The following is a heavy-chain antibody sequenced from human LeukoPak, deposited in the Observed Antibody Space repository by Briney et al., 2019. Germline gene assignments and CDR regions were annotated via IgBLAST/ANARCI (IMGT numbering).Heavy chain of an antibody. D-gene: IGHD5-18*01. J-gene: IGHJ6*03. V-gene: IGHV4-39*01. CDR2: IYYSGST. CDR3: ARHRGGYSYATYYYYYYMDV. CDR1: GGSISSSSYY. Sequence: SETLSLTCTVSGGSISSSSYYWGWIRQPPGKGLEWIGSIYYSGSTYYNPSLKSRVTISVDTSKNQFSLKLSSVTAADTAVYYCARHRGGYSYATYYYYYYMDVWGKGTTVTISS.